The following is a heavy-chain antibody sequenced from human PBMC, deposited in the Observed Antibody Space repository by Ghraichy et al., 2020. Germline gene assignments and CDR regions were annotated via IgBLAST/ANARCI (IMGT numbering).Heavy chain of an antibody. V-gene: IGHV4-4*02. D-gene: IGHD3-10*01. CDR3: ARDAGNMVRGVKRGWFDP. CDR2: IYHSGST. Sequence: SETLSLTCAVSGGSISSSNWWSWVRQPPGKGLEWIGEIYHSGSTNYNPSLKSRVTISVDKSKNQFSLKLSSVTAADTAVYYCARDAGNMVRGVKRGWFDPWGQGTLVTVSS. CDR1: GGSISSSNW. J-gene: IGHJ5*02.